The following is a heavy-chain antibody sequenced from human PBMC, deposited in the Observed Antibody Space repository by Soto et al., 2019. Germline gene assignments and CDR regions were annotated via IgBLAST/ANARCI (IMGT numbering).Heavy chain of an antibody. CDR2: LHSGGDT. CDR3: ARDGPSYYASRMDV. Sequence: EVQLVESGGGLVQPGGSLRLSCAASGIPVSSNYMTWVRQAPGKGLEWVSVLHSGGDTYYANSVKGRFTISRHDSTNTVFLQMNSLTPEDTAVYYCARDGPSYYASRMDVWGQGTTVTVSS. V-gene: IGHV3-53*04. CDR1: GIPVSSNY. J-gene: IGHJ6*02. D-gene: IGHD3-10*01.